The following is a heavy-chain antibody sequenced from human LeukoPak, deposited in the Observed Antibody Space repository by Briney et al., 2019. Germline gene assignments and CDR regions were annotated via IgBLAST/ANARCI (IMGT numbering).Heavy chain of an antibody. D-gene: IGHD2-15*01. CDR1: GYTFTASY. CDR2: IDPNSAGT. Sequence: ASVKVSCKPSGYTFTASYVHWMRQAPGQGLEWMGWIDPNSAGTNFAQKLQGRVSMTRDTSINTAYLELSRLRSDDTAVYYCARPGYCSGGSCCDWFGSWGQGTLVTVSS. J-gene: IGHJ5*01. V-gene: IGHV1-2*02. CDR3: ARPGYCSGGSCCDWFGS.